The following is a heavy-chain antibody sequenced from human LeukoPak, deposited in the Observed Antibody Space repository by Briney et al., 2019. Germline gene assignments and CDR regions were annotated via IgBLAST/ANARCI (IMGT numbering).Heavy chain of an antibody. CDR3: AKDRAPRGYSYGRYYFDY. J-gene: IGHJ4*02. V-gene: IGHV3-23*01. Sequence: GGSLSLSCAASGFTFSSYARSWVRQPPGKGLEWISAISGSGGSTYYADSVKGRFTISRDNSKNTLYLQMNSLRAEDTAVYYCAKDRAPRGYSYGRYYFDYWGQGTLVTVSS. D-gene: IGHD5-18*01. CDR1: GFTFSSYA. CDR2: ISGSGGST.